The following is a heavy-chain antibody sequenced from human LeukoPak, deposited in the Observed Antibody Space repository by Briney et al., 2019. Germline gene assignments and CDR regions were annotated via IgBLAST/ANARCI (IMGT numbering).Heavy chain of an antibody. CDR3: VRRGLQSGTYPAY. V-gene: IGHV5-51*01. CDR1: GYTFNNYW. D-gene: IGHD1-26*01. Sequence: AGESLKISCKASGYTFNNYWIGWVRQMPGRGLEWMGMLYPDGSATTYHPSFEGRVTISADKSVTTAYLEWNSLKASDTALYYCVRRGLQSGTYPAYWGPGTLVTVSS. J-gene: IGHJ4*02. CDR2: LYPDGSAT.